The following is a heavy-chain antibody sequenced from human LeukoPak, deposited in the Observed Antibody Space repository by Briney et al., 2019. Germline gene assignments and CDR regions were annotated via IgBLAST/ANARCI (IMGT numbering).Heavy chain of an antibody. CDR1: GFTFSSYG. J-gene: IGHJ1*01. CDR2: IKTDGSVK. CDR3: ATYSSLNRREFQF. D-gene: IGHD3-22*01. Sequence: GGSLRLSCAASGFTFSSYGIHWVRQAPGKGLQWVANIKTDGSVKYYVDSVKGRFAISRDNAKNSLYLQMNSLRAEDTAVYYCATYSSLNRREFQFWGQGTLLTVSS. V-gene: IGHV3-7*01.